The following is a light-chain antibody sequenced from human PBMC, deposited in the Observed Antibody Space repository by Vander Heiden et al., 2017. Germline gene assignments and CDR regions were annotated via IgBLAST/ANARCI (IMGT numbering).Light chain of an antibody. J-gene: IGKJ2*01. CDR1: QGISSY. CDR3: QQYDSYPRT. CDR2: AAS. Sequence: AIWRTRSPSSLSASTGDRVTITCRASQGISSYLAWYQQKPGKAPKLLIYAASTLQSGVPSRFSGSGSGTDFTLTISCLQSEDFATYYCQQYDSYPRTFGQGTKLEIK. V-gene: IGKV1-8*01.